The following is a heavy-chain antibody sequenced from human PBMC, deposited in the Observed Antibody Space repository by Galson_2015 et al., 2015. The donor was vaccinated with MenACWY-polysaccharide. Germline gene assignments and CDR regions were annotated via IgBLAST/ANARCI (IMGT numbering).Heavy chain of an antibody. CDR2: VNPKSGNT. D-gene: IGHD2-15*01. V-gene: IGHV1-8*01. CDR3: AREKMLLEDY. CDR1: GYTVTSYD. J-gene: IGHJ4*02. Sequence: SVKVSCKASGYTVTSYDINWVRQAPGQGFEWMGWVNPKSGNTGYAQRFQNRVTMTWNTSINTAYMELRSLRSEDTAVYYCAREKMLLEDYWGQGTLVTVSS.